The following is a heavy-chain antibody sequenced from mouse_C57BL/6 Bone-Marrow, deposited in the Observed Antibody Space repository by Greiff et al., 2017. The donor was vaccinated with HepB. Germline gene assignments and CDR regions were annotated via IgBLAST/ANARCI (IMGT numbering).Heavy chain of an antibody. V-gene: IGHV5-4*01. CDR3: ARDGYYEGWYFDV. D-gene: IGHD2-3*01. Sequence: EVQGVESGGGLVKPGGSLKLSCAASGFTFSSYAMSWVRQTPEKRLEWVATISDGGSYTYYPDNVKGRFTISRDNAKNNLYLQMSHLKSEDTAMYYCARDGYYEGWYFDVWGTGTTVTVSS. CDR1: GFTFSSYA. J-gene: IGHJ1*03. CDR2: ISDGGSYT.